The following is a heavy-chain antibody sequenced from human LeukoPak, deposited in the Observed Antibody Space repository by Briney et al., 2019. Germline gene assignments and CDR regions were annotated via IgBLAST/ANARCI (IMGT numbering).Heavy chain of an antibody. CDR2: SSSTGYDP. V-gene: IGHV3-23*01. D-gene: IGHD3-16*01. CDR1: GFSLSTYS. J-gene: IGHJ4*02. Sequence: QPGGSLTLSCEPSGFSLSTYSISCVRQPPGKGMGCIPASSSTGYDPLYADTVKGRSTISRDKFKNTLKLQMTSLRAEDTAVYYCAKGKTWAYVYFDSWGQGTLVTVSS. CDR3: AKGKTWAYVYFDS.